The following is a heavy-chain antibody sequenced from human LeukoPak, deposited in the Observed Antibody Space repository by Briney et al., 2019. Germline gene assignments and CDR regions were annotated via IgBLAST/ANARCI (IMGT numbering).Heavy chain of an antibody. V-gene: IGHV3-7*01. J-gene: IGHJ1*01. CDR1: EFTFSSYW. Sequence: PGGSLRLSCAASEFTFSSYWMSWVRQAPGKGLEWVANIKQDGSEKYYVDSVKGRFTISRDNAKNSLYLQMNSLRAEDTAVYYCARALSGSYFLEYFQHWGQGTLVTVSS. CDR2: IKQDGSEK. CDR3: ARALSGSYFLEYFQH. D-gene: IGHD1-26*01.